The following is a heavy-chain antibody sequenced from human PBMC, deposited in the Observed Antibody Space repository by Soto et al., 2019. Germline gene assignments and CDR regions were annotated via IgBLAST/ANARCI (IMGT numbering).Heavy chain of an antibody. V-gene: IGHV3-30*18. D-gene: IGHD3-3*01. CDR3: SKPPGGGSFEGLLYYYYYGMDV. CDR2: ISYDGSNK. Sequence: GGSLRLSCAASGFTFSSYGMHWVRQAPGKGLEWVAVISYDGSNKYYADSVKGRFTISRDNSKNTLYLQMNSLRAEDTAVYYFSKPPGGGSFEGLLYYYYYGMDVWGQGTTVTVSS. J-gene: IGHJ6*02. CDR1: GFTFSSYG.